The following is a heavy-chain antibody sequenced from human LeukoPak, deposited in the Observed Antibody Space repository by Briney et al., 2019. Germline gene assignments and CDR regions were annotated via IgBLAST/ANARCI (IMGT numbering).Heavy chain of an antibody. J-gene: IGHJ4*02. Sequence: SETLSLTCTVSGGSIRSGSHYWVWIRQPPGKGLEWIGSIYYSGSTYYNSSLENRVTISIDTSKNHFSLRLRSLSAADTSAYYCAKRDDSGGNLVDLWGQGTLVTVSS. CDR2: IYYSGST. D-gene: IGHD3-22*01. CDR3: AKRDDSGGNLVDL. V-gene: IGHV4-39*02. CDR1: GGSIRSGSHY.